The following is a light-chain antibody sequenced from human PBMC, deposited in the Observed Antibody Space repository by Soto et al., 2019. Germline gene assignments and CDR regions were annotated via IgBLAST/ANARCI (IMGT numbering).Light chain of an antibody. CDR2: DVS. Sequence: QSVLAQPASVSGSPGQSITISCTGTSSDVGGYNYVSWYQQHPGKAPKLIFYDVSNRPSGVSNRFSGSKSGNTASLTISGLPAEDEADYYCSSYTSSRTYIFGTGTKLTVL. CDR1: SSDVGGYNY. V-gene: IGLV2-14*03. J-gene: IGLJ1*01. CDR3: SSYTSSRTYI.